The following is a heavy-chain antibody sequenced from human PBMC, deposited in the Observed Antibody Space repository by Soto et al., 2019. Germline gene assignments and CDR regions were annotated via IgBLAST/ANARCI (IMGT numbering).Heavy chain of an antibody. CDR1: GFTFDDYA. V-gene: IGHV3-9*01. Sequence: EVQLEESGGALVQPGRSLRLSFAASGFTFDDYAIHWVRQVLGKGLEWVSSISWNSGNIGYADSVKGRFTTSRDNAKNSLYLQMNSLRPEDTALYYCVRSKGGYSYGTPFDYWGQGTLVTVSS. J-gene: IGHJ4*02. D-gene: IGHD5-18*01. CDR3: VRSKGGYSYGTPFDY. CDR2: ISWNSGNI.